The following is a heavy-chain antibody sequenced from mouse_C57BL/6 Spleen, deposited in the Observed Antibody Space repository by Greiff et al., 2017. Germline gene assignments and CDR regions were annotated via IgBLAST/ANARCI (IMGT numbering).Heavy chain of an antibody. CDR3: ARSYYSNLPGGCAY. Sequence: QVQLQQSGAELVRPGASVKLSCKASGYTFTDYYINWVKQRPGQGLEWIARIYPGSGNTYYNEKFKGKATLTADKSSSTAYMQLSSLTSEDSAVYFCARSYYSNLPGGCAYWGQGTLVTVSA. CDR1: GYTFTDYY. V-gene: IGHV1-76*01. CDR2: IYPGSGNT. J-gene: IGHJ3*01. D-gene: IGHD2-5*01.